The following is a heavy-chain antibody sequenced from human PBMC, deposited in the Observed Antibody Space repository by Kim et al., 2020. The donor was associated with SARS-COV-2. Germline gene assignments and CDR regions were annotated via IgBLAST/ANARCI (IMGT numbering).Heavy chain of an antibody. CDR3: AKDFAQYYFFDY. V-gene: IGHV3-30*18. D-gene: IGHD2-15*01. Sequence: GGSLRLSCAASGFSFSSSAMHWVRQVPGKGPEWVAVISNDWSSKYFADFVRGRFTISRDNSENTLYLQMNSLRADDTAVYYCAKDFAQYYFFDYWGQGTLGTVSS. CDR1: GFSFSSSA. J-gene: IGHJ4*02. CDR2: ISNDWSSK.